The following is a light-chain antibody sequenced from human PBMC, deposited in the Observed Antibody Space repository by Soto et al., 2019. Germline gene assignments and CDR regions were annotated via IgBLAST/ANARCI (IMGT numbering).Light chain of an antibody. CDR3: QQTFRIVYT. J-gene: IGKJ2*01. CDR1: QTISNF. V-gene: IGKV1-39*01. CDR2: AAT. Sequence: DIPMTQSPSSLSASVGDRVTITCRASQTISNFLNWYQQKPGKAPNLLIYAATTLQTGVPSRFSGNGSGTDFSLTITGLRPEDLGTYYCQQTFRIVYTFAPGTKLEIK.